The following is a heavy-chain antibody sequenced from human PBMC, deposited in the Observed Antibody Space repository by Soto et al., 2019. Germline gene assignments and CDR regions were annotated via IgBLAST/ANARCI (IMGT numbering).Heavy chain of an antibody. CDR3: ARGPTDPGRKYFFDN. V-gene: IGHV4-4*02. CDR1: SGSIISNSW. CDR2: IFHSGST. Sequence: QVQLRESGPVLVRPSETLSLTCAVSSGSIISNSWWSWVRQPPGGGLEWIGEIFHSGSTSYNPSLKSRVTILVDKSKNLFSLKLNSVTAADTAVYYCARGPTDPGRKYFFDNSGQGAQVTVSS. J-gene: IGHJ4*02. D-gene: IGHD1-26*01.